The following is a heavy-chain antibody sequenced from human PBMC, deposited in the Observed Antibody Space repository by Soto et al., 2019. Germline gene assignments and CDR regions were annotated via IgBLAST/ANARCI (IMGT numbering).Heavy chain of an antibody. J-gene: IGHJ3*02. V-gene: IGHV1-58*01. Sequence: AASVKVSCKASGFTFTSSAVQWVRQARGQRLEWIGWIVVGSGNTNYAQKFQERVTITRDMSTSTAYMELSSLRSEDTAVYYCAADPKYYDILTGYYNDDAFDIWGQGTMVTVSS. CDR1: GFTFTSSA. CDR2: IVVGSGNT. CDR3: AADPKYYDILTGYYNDDAFDI. D-gene: IGHD3-9*01.